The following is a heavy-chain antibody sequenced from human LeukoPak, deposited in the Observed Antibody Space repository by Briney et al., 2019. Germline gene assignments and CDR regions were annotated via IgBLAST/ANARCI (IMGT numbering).Heavy chain of an antibody. D-gene: IGHD1-26*01. V-gene: IGHV3-30*03. CDR1: GFTFSSYG. J-gene: IGHJ5*02. Sequence: GGSLRLSCAASGFTFSSYGMHWVRQAPGKGLEWVAVISYDGSNKYYADSVKGRFTISRDNSKNTLYLQMNSLRAEDTAVYYCARDPNSVSYNWFDPWGQGTLVTVSS. CDR2: ISYDGSNK. CDR3: ARDPNSVSYNWFDP.